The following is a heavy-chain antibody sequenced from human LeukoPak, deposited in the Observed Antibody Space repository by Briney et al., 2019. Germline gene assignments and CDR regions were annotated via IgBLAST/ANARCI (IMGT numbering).Heavy chain of an antibody. D-gene: IGHD6-19*01. CDR2: INAGNGNT. J-gene: IGHJ4*02. CDR3: ATDGYHSSGWYNPYYFDY. V-gene: IGHV1-3*01. Sequence: GASVKVSCKASGYTFTSYAMHWVRQAPGQRLEWMGWINAGNGNTKYSQKFQGRVTITRDTSASTAYMELSSLRSEDTAVYYCATDGYHSSGWYNPYYFDYWGQGTLVTVSS. CDR1: GYTFTSYA.